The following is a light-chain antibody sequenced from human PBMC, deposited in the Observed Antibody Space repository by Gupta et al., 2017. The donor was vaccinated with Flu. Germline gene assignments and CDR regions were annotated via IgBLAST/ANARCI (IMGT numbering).Light chain of an antibody. V-gene: IGKV4-1*01. J-gene: IGKJ2*01. Sequence: DIVMTQAPDSLAVSLGERATIFCKSSQSLLYSSNNRNYLAWYQQRPGQPPKLLIYWASTRESGVPDRFSGSGSGTDFSLTISSLQAEDVAVYYCQQDDGAPNTFGQGTKLEIK. CDR2: WAS. CDR3: QQDDGAPNT. CDR1: QSLLYSSNNRNY.